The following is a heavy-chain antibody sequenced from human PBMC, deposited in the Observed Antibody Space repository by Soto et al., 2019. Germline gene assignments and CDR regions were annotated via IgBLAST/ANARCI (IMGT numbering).Heavy chain of an antibody. CDR1: GYTFSSLP. V-gene: IGHV1-3*01. J-gene: IGHJ5*02. D-gene: IGHD1-26*01. Sequence: QVQLVQSGAEVKKPGASVTVSCKTSGYTFSSLPSHWVRQAPGQSREWMGWINVGSGDRKYSEKFQDRIIISRDISASTEYMEVSSVRYEDSVVYYCARTSYSFGAYWIHPWGQGTLVTVTS. CDR3: ARTSYSFGAYWIHP. CDR2: INVGSGDR.